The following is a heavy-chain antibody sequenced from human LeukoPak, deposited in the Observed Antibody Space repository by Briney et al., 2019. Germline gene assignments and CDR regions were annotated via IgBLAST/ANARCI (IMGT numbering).Heavy chain of an antibody. V-gene: IGHV3-7*01. CDR3: ARDRASRWLVWHYFDY. J-gene: IGHJ4*02. Sequence: GGSLRLSCAASGFTFSSYWMSWVRQAPGKGLEWVANIKQDGSEKYYVDSVKGRFTISRDNAKNSLYLQMNSLRAEDTAVYYCARDRASRWLVWHYFDYWGQGTLVTVSS. CDR2: IKQDGSEK. CDR1: GFTFSSYW. D-gene: IGHD6-19*01.